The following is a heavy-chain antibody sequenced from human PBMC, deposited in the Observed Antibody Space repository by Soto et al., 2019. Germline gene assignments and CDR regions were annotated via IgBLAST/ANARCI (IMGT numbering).Heavy chain of an antibody. CDR1: GGSISSGGYS. CDR3: ARGIQLWPITYYFDY. D-gene: IGHD5-18*01. V-gene: IGHV4-30-2*01. CDR2: IYHSGST. J-gene: IGHJ4*02. Sequence: SETLSLTCAVSGGSISSGGYSWSWIRQPPGKGLEWIGYIYHSGSTYYSPSLKSRVTISVDRSKNQFSLKLSSVTAADTAVYYCARGIQLWPITYYFDYWGQGTLVTVSS.